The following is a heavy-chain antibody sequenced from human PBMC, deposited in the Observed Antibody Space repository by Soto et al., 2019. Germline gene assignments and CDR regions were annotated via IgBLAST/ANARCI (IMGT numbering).Heavy chain of an antibody. CDR3: AMHLRFRGIIRQGLFAS. D-gene: IGHD3-10*01. J-gene: IGHJ4*02. CDR1: GYSFSTSW. CDR2: IFPGDSDT. V-gene: IGHV5-51*01. Sequence: GASLKISCRRSGYSFSTSWIGWVRQLPGKGLEWMGIIFPGDSDTRYSPSFQGQVTISADNSISTAYLQWSSLRASDTAIYYCAMHLRFRGIIRQGLFASWGQGTLDTVSA.